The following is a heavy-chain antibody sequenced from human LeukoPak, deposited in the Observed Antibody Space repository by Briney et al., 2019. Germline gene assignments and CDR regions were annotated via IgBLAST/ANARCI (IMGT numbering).Heavy chain of an antibody. CDR3: ASSCSSTSCYSWFDP. D-gene: IGHD2-2*01. Sequence: SETLSLTCTVSGDSISSGNYYWSWIRQPAGKGLEWIGRIYISGTTTTTYNSSLKSRLTISVDTSKNQFSLKLSSVTAADTAVYYCASSCSSTSCYSWFDPWGQGTLVTVSS. J-gene: IGHJ5*02. CDR2: IYISGTTTT. CDR1: GDSISSGNYY. V-gene: IGHV4-61*02.